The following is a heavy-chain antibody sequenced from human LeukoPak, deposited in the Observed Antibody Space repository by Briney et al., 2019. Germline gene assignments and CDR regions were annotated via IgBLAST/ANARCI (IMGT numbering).Heavy chain of an antibody. V-gene: IGHV3-21*01. CDR2: ISSSSSYI. J-gene: IGHJ4*02. Sequence: GGSLRLSCADSRFTVSSNYMSWVRQAPGKGLEWVSSISSSSSYIYYADSVKGRFTISRDNAKNSLYLQMNSLRAEDTAVYYCARDRDYSTLFDYWGQGTLVTVSS. D-gene: IGHD4-17*01. CDR1: RFTVSSNY. CDR3: ARDRDYSTLFDY.